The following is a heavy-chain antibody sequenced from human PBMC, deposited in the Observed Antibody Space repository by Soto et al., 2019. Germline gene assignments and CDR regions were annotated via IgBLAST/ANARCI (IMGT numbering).Heavy chain of an antibody. CDR3: ARSGDNYNLLDY. D-gene: IGHD1-1*01. CDR2: SSDSGTFT. CDR1: GFTFSDYY. V-gene: IGHV3-11*06. J-gene: IGHJ4*02. Sequence: QVHLVESGGGLVKPGGSLRLSCAASGFTFSDYYMSWIRQAPGKGLEWLSYSSDSGTFTRYADSVKGRFSISRDNAKNSLHLQINSLRGEDTAIYYCARSGDNYNLLDYWGQGTPVTVSS.